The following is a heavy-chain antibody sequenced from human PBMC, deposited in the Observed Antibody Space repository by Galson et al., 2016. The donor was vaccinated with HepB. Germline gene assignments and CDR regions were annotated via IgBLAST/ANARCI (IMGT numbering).Heavy chain of an antibody. D-gene: IGHD1/OR15-1a*01. CDR1: GFTFSTYS. Sequence: SLRLSCAASGFTFSTYSMNWVRQRPGKALEWLSHLSSRLGTIFYADSVKGRFTSSRDNGKNSVFLQLNGLRDDDTALYYCARGLEQPVGHFDVWGQGTLVTVSS. CDR2: LSSRLGTI. J-gene: IGHJ4*02. CDR3: ARGLEQPVGHFDV. V-gene: IGHV3-48*02.